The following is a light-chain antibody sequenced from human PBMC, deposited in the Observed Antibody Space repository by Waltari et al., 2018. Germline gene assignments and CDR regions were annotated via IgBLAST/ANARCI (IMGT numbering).Light chain of an antibody. Sequence: EIVLTQSPGTLSLSPGERATLSCRASQPVRTTYLTWYQQRPGQAPTRLIYGESSMATGVPDSFSGRGSGTDFSRTISSLEPEDVAVYYCQQYDISPLTFGGGTKVEIK. CDR2: GES. CDR1: QPVRTTY. CDR3: QQYDISPLT. J-gene: IGKJ4*01. V-gene: IGKV3-20*01.